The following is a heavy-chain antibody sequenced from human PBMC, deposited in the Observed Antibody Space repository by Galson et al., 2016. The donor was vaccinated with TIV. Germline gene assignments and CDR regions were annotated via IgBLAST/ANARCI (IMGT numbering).Heavy chain of an antibody. CDR2: ISSTGSII. D-gene: IGHD1-1*01. CDR3: AKGQLRAARRFYYMDV. Sequence: SLRLSCAASGFTFSDFYMSWIRQAPGKGLEWVSYISSTGSIIEYADSVKGRFTMSRDNAKKSLYLQMNSLRAEDTALYYCAKGQLRAARRFYYMDVWGKGTTVTVSS. V-gene: IGHV3-11*01. CDR1: GFTFSDFY. J-gene: IGHJ6*03.